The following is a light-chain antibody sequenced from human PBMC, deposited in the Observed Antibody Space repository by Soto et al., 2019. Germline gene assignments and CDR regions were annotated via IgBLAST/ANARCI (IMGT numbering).Light chain of an antibody. CDR1: QSLLYIDGDNY. CDR2: SDS. J-gene: IGKJ3*01. V-gene: IGKV2-28*01. CDR3: MEARQTPLT. Sequence: DIVMTQSPVSLAVTPGEPASISCTSSQSLLYIDGDNYLDWYLQKPGQPPQLLIYSDSNRASGVPDRFSGSESGTNFTLEISRVKAEDVGVYFFMEARQTPLTFGPRTKVDIK.